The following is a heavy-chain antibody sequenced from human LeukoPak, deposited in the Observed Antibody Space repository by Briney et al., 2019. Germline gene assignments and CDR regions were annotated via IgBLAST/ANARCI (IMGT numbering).Heavy chain of an antibody. D-gene: IGHD6-13*01. CDR2: IYYSGTT. J-gene: IGHJ4*02. V-gene: IGHV4-59*01. CDR1: GGSISNDY. CDR3: ARGVYIAAAQYGY. Sequence: PSETLSLTCTVSGGSISNDYWNWIRQPPGKGLEWIGYIYYSGTTNYNPSLKSRVTISVDTSKNQFSLKLNSVTAADTAVYYCARGVYIAAAQYGYWGQGTLVTVSS.